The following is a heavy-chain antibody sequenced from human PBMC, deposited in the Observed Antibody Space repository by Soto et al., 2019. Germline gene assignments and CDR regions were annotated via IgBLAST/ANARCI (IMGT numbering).Heavy chain of an antibody. J-gene: IGHJ3*02. D-gene: IGHD3-10*01. CDR1: GFTFSGDA. Sequence: GGSLRLSCSASGFTFSGDAVHWVRQAPGKGLESVSGISSDGGTTYYADSVKGRFTISRDNSKNTLYLQMSSLRPEDTAAFYCVVRGSAFDIWGQGTMVTVSS. CDR2: ISSDGGTT. CDR3: VVRGSAFDI. V-gene: IGHV3-64D*06.